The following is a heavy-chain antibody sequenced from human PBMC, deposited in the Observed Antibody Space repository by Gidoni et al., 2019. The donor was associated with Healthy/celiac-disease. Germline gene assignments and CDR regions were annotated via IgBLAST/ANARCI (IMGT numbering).Heavy chain of an antibody. CDR2: INPNSGGT. D-gene: IGHD1-26*01. V-gene: IGHV1-2*02. CDR3: ARDLEWELRFDY. J-gene: IGHJ4*02. Sequence: QVQLVQSGAEVKKPGASVKVSCKASGYTFTGYYMHWVRQAPGQGLEWMGWINPNSGGTNYAQKCQGRVTMTRDTSISTAYMELSRLRSDDTAVYYCARDLEWELRFDYWGQGTLVTVSS. CDR1: GYTFTGYY.